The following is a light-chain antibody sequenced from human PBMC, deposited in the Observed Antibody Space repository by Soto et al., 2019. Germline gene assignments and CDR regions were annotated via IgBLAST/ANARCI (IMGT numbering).Light chain of an antibody. CDR2: EVN. V-gene: IGLV2-14*01. CDR3: SSYTSSSTRGV. CDR1: SSDVGGYNY. Sequence: QSVLTQPASVSGSPGQSISISCTGTSSDVGGYNYVSWYQQHPGKAPKLMIYEVNNRPSGVSNRFSGSKSGNTASLTISGLQAEDEADYYYSSYTSSSTRGVFGTGTKVTVL. J-gene: IGLJ1*01.